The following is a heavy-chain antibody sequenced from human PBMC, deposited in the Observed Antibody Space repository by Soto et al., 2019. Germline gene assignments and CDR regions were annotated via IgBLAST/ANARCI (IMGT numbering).Heavy chain of an antibody. J-gene: IGHJ6*02. CDR2: INPNSGGT. Sequence: ASVKVSCKASGYTFTGYYMHWVRQAPGQGLEWMGWINPNSGGTNYAQKFQGWVTMTRDTSISTAYMELSRLRSEDTAVYYCARDSHCISTSCYTGLGAYYYYGMDVWGQGTTVTVSS. V-gene: IGHV1-2*04. CDR3: ARDSHCISTSCYTGLGAYYYYGMDV. CDR1: GYTFTGYY. D-gene: IGHD2-2*02.